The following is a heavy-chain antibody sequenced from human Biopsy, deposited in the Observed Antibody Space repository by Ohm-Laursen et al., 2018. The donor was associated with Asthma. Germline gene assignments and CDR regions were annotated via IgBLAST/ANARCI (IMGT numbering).Heavy chain of an antibody. CDR1: GLTFRNYG. CDR2: ISFDGSTK. CDR3: ARAISSSWWAVEY. D-gene: IGHD6-6*01. Sequence: SLRLSCTAFGLTFRNYGMHWVRQAPGKGLEWVALISFDGSTKYFADSVKGRFTISRDNSKNTLYLQMNSLRAEDAAVYYCARAISSSWWAVEYWGQGTLVTVSS. J-gene: IGHJ4*02. V-gene: IGHV3-30*03.